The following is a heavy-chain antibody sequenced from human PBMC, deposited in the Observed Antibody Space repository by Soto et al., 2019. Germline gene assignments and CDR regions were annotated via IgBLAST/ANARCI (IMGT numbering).Heavy chain of an antibody. CDR2: IYYSGST. CDR3: AGAGAATLSDY. D-gene: IGHD2-15*01. Sequence: QVQLQESGPGLVKPSETLSLTCTVSGGSISNYYCSWIRQPPGKGLEWIGYIYYSGSTNYNPSLKSRVTISVDTSKNQFSLNLSSVTAADTAVYYCAGAGAATLSDYWGQGTLVTVSS. V-gene: IGHV4-59*01. J-gene: IGHJ4*02. CDR1: GGSISNYY.